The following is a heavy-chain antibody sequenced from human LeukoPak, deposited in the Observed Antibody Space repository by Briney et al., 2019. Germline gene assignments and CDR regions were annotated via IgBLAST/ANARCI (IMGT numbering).Heavy chain of an antibody. CDR1: GFTFSSDA. Sequence: PGGSLRLSCAASGFTFSSDAMSWVRQAPGKGLEWVSAISGSGGSTYYADSVKGRFTISRDNSKNTLYLQMNSLRAEDTAVYYYAKDLGWFGELYPYYFDYWGQGTLVTVSS. CDR3: AKDLGWFGELYPYYFDY. D-gene: IGHD3-10*01. CDR2: ISGSGGST. J-gene: IGHJ4*02. V-gene: IGHV3-23*01.